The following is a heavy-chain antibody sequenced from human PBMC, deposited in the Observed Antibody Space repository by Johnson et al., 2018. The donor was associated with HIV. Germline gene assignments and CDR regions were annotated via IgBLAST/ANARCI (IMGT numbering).Heavy chain of an antibody. CDR3: ATSTASDALDI. Sequence: VQLVESGGGLVKPGGSLRLSCAASGFTFNNAWMSWVRQAPGKGLEWVGRIKSKSDGGTTDYAAPVKGRFTISRDNSKNTLYLQMNSLRAEDTAVYYCATSTASDALDIWGQGTMVTVSS. J-gene: IGHJ3*02. V-gene: IGHV3-15*01. D-gene: IGHD1-1*01. CDR2: IKSKSDGGTT. CDR1: GFTFNNAW.